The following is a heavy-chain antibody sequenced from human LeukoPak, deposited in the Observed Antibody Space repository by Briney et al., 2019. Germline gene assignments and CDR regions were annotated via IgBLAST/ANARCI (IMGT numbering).Heavy chain of an antibody. CDR2: IYYSGST. Sequence: SDTLSLTCTVSGGSIRSYYWSWIRQPPGKGLEWIGYIYYSGSTNYNPSLKSRVTISVDTSKNQFSLKLSSVTAADTAVYYCARRDQGYFDYWGQGTLVTVSS. V-gene: IGHV4-59*08. CDR1: GGSIRSYY. D-gene: IGHD2-2*01. J-gene: IGHJ4*02. CDR3: ARRDQGYFDY.